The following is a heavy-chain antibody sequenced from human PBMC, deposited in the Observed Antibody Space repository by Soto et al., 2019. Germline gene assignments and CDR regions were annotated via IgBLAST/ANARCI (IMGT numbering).Heavy chain of an antibody. CDR3: AGDRFLRYYYGSGSFGWFDP. V-gene: IGHV1-8*01. J-gene: IGHJ5*02. CDR1: GYTFTSYD. Sequence: GASVKVSCKASGYTFTSYDINWVRQATGQGLEWMGWMNPNSGNTGYSQKFQGRVTITRDTSASTAYMELSSLRSEDTAVYYCAGDRFLRYYYGSGSFGWFDPWGQGTLVTVSS. CDR2: MNPNSGNT. D-gene: IGHD3-10*01.